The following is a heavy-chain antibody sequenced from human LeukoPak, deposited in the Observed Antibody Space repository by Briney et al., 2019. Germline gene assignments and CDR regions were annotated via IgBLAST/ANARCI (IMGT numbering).Heavy chain of an antibody. D-gene: IGHD2-2*01. CDR3: ARDTVVPAALRGDAFDI. Sequence: GGSLRLSCAASGFSLSDYWMDWVRQAPGKGPVWVSRIKSDGSRIMYADSVRDRFTISRDNAKNSLYLQMNSLRAEDTAVYYCARDTVVPAALRGDAFDIWGQGTMVTVSS. V-gene: IGHV3-74*03. J-gene: IGHJ3*02. CDR1: GFSLSDYW. CDR2: IKSDGSRI.